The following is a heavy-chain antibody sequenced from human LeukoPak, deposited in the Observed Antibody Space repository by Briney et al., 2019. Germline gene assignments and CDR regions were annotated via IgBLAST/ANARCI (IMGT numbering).Heavy chain of an antibody. J-gene: IGHJ4*02. CDR2: ISWNSGSI. V-gene: IGHV3-9*01. D-gene: IGHD2-15*01. CDR1: GFTFDDYA. CDR3: TKSQGVAAPLRGPFDY. Sequence: GGSLRLSCAASGFTFDDYAMHWVRQAPGRGLEWVSGISWNSGSIGYAESVKGRFTISRDNAKNSLYLQMDSLRAEDTALYYCTKSQGVAAPLRGPFDYWGQGTLVTVSS.